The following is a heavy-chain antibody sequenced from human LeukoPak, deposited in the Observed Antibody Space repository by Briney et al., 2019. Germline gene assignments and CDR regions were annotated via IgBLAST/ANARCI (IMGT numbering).Heavy chain of an antibody. CDR1: GDSIRTYY. CDR2: IIDTGST. J-gene: IGHJ4*02. V-gene: IGHV4-59*01. Sequence: PSETLSLTCSVSGDSIRTYYWSWIRQPPGKGLEWIGYIIDTGSTNYKPSLKTRLAMSVDVSKNQISLKLSSVTAADTAVYYCARTSGNETVDGDYDRRFDYWGQGTLVTVSS. D-gene: IGHD4-17*01. CDR3: ARTSGNETVDGDYDRRFDY.